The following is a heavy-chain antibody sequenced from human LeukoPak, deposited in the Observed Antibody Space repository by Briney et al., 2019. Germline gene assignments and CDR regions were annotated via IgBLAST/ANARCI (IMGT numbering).Heavy chain of an antibody. D-gene: IGHD4-23*01. J-gene: IGHJ3*02. CDR1: GFTFSTYW. CDR2: IKQDGSEK. V-gene: IGHV3-7*04. Sequence: GSLILSCPVSGFTFSTYWMSWVRQAPGNGLEWVANIKQDGSEKYYVDSVEGRFTISRDNAKNSLYLQMDSLRAEDTAVYYCARGAPTVLTPLWAFDIWGQGTMVTVSS. CDR3: ARGAPTVLTPLWAFDI.